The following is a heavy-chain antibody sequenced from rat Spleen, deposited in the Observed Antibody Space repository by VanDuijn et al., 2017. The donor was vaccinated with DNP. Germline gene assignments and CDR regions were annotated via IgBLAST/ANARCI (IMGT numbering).Heavy chain of an antibody. CDR2: IGSPAYAP. CDR3: VRWNSGHFDY. Sequence: EVQMVESGGGLVQPGRSLKLSCAASGFTFSDYNMAWVRQAPKTGLEWVAYIGSPAYAPYYADSVKGRFTISRDNAKSTLYLQMNTLRSEDMATYYCVRWNSGHFDYWGQGVMVTVSS. V-gene: IGHV5-22*01. J-gene: IGHJ2*01. D-gene: IGHD4-3*01. CDR1: GFTFSDYN.